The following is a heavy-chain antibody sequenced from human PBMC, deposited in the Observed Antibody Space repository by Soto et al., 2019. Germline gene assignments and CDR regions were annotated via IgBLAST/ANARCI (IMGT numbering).Heavy chain of an antibody. J-gene: IGHJ4*02. CDR3: TRRDSGSYPGYFDY. CDR1: GFTFGDYA. Sequence: PGGSLRLSCTASGFTFGDYAMSWFRQAPGEGLEWVGFIRSKAYGGTTEYAASVKGRFTISRDDSKSIAYLQMNSLKTEDTAVYYCTRRDSGSYPGYFDYWGQGTLVTVSS. V-gene: IGHV3-49*03. CDR2: IRSKAYGGTT. D-gene: IGHD1-26*01.